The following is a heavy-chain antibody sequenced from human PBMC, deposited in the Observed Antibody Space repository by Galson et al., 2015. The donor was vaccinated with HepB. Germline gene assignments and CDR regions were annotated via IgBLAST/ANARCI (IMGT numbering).Heavy chain of an antibody. D-gene: IGHD1-1*01. CDR1: GYSFTSYW. J-gene: IGHJ4*02. CDR2: IYPGDSDT. CDR3: ARREIRAGTGPMWIDY. Sequence: QSGAEVKKPGESLKVSCKGSGYSFTSYWIGWVRQMPGKGLEWMGIIYPGDSDTRYSPSFQGQVTISADKSISTAYLQWSSLKVSVTGMYYCARREIRAGTGPMWIDYWGQGTLVAVSS. V-gene: IGHV5-51*03.